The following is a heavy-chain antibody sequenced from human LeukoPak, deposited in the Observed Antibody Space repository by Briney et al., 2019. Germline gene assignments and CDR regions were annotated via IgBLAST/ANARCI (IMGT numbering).Heavy chain of an antibody. CDR1: GFTFSSYG. Sequence: GGSLKLSCAASGFTFSSYGMHWVRKAPGKGLEGVAVISYDGSNKYYADSVKGRFTISRDNSKNTLYLQMNSLRAEDTAVYYCAKAPDSSGWMFDYWGQGTLVTVSS. CDR3: AKAPDSSGWMFDY. V-gene: IGHV3-30*18. D-gene: IGHD6-19*01. J-gene: IGHJ4*02. CDR2: ISYDGSNK.